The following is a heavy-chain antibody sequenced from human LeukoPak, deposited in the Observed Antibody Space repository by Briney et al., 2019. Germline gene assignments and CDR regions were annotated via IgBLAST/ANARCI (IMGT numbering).Heavy chain of an antibody. D-gene: IGHD3-3*01. CDR1: GFTFSSFW. Sequence: GGSLRLSCAASGFTFSSFWMSWVRQAPGKGLEGVANIKKDGSQKYYVDSVEGRFTISRDHAKNSLYLQMYSLRVDDTAVYYCTRVFGGYDVSDYWGQGTLVTVSS. J-gene: IGHJ4*02. CDR3: TRVFGGYDVSDY. V-gene: IGHV3-7*03. CDR2: IKKDGSQK.